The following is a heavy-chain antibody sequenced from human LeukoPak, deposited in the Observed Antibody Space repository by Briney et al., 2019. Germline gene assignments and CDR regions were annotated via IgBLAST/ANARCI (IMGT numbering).Heavy chain of an antibody. D-gene: IGHD2-2*01. CDR2: IYHSGST. J-gene: IGHJ6*03. CDR3: ARGQYQLPYYYYYMDV. V-gene: IGHV4-4*02. Sequence: PSGTLSLTCAVSGGSISSSNWWSWVRQPPGKGLEWIGEIYHSGSTNYNPSLKSRVTMSVDTSKNQFSLKLSSVTAADTAVYYCARGQYQLPYYYYYMDVWGKGTTVTVSS. CDR1: GGSISSSNW.